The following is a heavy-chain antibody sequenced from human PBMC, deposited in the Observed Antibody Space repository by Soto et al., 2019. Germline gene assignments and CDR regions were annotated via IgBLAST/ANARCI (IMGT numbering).Heavy chain of an antibody. CDR2: IWYDGSNK. CDR1: GFTFSSYG. J-gene: IGHJ4*02. CDR3: ARDGYYYDSSGYLDY. Sequence: QVQLVESGGGVVQPGRSLRLSCAASGFTFSSYGMHWVRQAPGKGLEWVAVIWYDGSNKYYADSVKGRFTISRDNSKNTLCLQMNSLRAEDTAVYYCARDGYYYDSSGYLDYWGQGTLVTVSS. V-gene: IGHV3-33*01. D-gene: IGHD3-22*01.